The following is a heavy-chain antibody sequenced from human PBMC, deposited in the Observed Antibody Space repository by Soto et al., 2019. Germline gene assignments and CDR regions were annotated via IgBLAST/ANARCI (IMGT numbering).Heavy chain of an antibody. CDR1: GFTCSSYA. Sequence: GGSLRLSCAASGFTCSSYAMSWVRQAPGKGLEWVSAISGSGGSTYYADSVKGRFTISRDNSKNTLYLQMNSLRAEDTAVYYCAKRSYYDTYYYYYGMDVWGQGTTVTVSS. J-gene: IGHJ6*02. CDR2: ISGSGGST. V-gene: IGHV3-23*01. D-gene: IGHD3-10*01. CDR3: AKRSYYDTYYYYYGMDV.